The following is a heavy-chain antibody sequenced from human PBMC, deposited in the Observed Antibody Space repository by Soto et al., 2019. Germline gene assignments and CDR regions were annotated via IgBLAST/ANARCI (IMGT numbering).Heavy chain of an antibody. CDR3: AKGDYYDSSGYPH. J-gene: IGHJ4*02. V-gene: IGHV3-9*01. Sequence: EVQLVESGGGLVQPGRSLRLSCAASGFTFDDYAMHWVRQAPGKGLEWVSGIRWNSGSIGYADSVKGRFTISRDNAKNSLYLQMNRLRAEDTALYYCAKGDYYDSSGYPHWGQGTLVTVSS. CDR1: GFTFDDYA. D-gene: IGHD3-22*01. CDR2: IRWNSGSI.